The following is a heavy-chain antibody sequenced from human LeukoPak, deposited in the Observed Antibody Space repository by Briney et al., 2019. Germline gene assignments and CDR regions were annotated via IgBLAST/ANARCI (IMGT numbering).Heavy chain of an antibody. Sequence: SETLSLTCTVSGGSISSSSYYWSWIRQPPGKGLEWIGYIYYSGSTNYNPSLKSRVTISVDTSKNQFSLKLSSVTAADTAVYYCARRNTMFAFDIWGQGTMVTVSS. V-gene: IGHV4-61*05. CDR2: IYYSGST. CDR3: ARRNTMFAFDI. CDR1: GGSISSSSYY. D-gene: IGHD3-10*02. J-gene: IGHJ3*02.